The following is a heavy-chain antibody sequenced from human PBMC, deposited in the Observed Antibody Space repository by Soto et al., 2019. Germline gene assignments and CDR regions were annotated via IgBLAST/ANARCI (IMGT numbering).Heavy chain of an antibody. CDR3: ARNPDSSGLHGHWFDP. CDR2: MNPNSGNT. CDR1: GYTFTSYD. D-gene: IGHD3-22*01. V-gene: IGHV1-8*01. Sequence: ASVKVSCKASGYTFTSYDINWVRQATGQGLEWMGWMNPNSGNTGYAQKFQGRVTMTRNTSISTAYMELSSLRSEDTAVYYCARNPDSSGLHGHWFDPWGQGTLVTVSS. J-gene: IGHJ5*02.